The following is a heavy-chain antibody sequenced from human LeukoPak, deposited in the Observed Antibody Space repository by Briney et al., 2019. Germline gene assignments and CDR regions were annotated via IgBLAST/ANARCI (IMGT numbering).Heavy chain of an antibody. CDR1: GFSSDDYA. D-gene: IGHD4-17*01. Sequence: PGGSLRLSCTASGFSSDDYAMNWFRQAPGKGLEWVGFIRSIAYDATTEYAASVKGRFTISRDDSNNIVYLQMNSLKIEDTAVYYCTRNDYGDNDLDYWGQGTLVIVSS. V-gene: IGHV3-49*03. CDR3: TRNDYGDNDLDY. J-gene: IGHJ4*02. CDR2: IRSIAYDATT.